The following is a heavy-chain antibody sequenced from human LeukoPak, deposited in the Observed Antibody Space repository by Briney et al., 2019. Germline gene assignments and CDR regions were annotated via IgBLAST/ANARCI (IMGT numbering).Heavy chain of an antibody. D-gene: IGHD2-8*01. CDR3: ARDNSPSMVGEKLDY. J-gene: IGHJ4*02. Sequence: SVHVSCKASGGTFSSYAISWVRQAPGQGLEWMGGIIPIFGTANYAQKFQGRVTITADESTSTAYMELSSLRSEDTAVYYCARDNSPSMVGEKLDYWGQGTLVTVSS. CDR2: IIPIFGTA. V-gene: IGHV1-69*13. CDR1: GGTFSSYA.